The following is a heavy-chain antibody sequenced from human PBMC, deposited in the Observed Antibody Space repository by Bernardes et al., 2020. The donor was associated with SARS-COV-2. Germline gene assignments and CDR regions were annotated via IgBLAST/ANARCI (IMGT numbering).Heavy chain of an antibody. Sequence: GGSLRLSCAASGFTFSSYGMHWVRQAPGKGLEWVAVIWYDGSNKYYADSVKGRFTISRDNSKNTLYLQMNSLRAEDTAVYYCARALTTDEDFDYWGQGTLVTVSS. CDR1: GFTFSSYG. CDR2: IWYDGSNK. J-gene: IGHJ4*02. D-gene: IGHD4-17*01. CDR3: ARALTTDEDFDY. V-gene: IGHV3-33*01.